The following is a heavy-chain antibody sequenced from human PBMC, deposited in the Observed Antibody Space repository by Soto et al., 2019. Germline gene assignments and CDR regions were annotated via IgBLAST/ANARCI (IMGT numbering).Heavy chain of an antibody. CDR1: GFTFSNAW. D-gene: IGHD6-19*01. V-gene: IGHV3-15*01. J-gene: IGHJ6*03. CDR3: TTEYSSGWYYYYYYYMDV. Sequence: GGSLRLSCAASGFTFSNAWMSWVRQAPGKGLEWVGRIKSKTDGGTTDYAAPVKGRFTISRDDSKNTLYLQMNSLKTEDTAVYYCTTEYSSGWYYYYYYYMDVWGKGTTVTVS. CDR2: IKSKTDGGTT.